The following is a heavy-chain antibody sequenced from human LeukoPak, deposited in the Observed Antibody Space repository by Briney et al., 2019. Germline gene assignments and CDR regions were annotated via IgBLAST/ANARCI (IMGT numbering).Heavy chain of an antibody. CDR3: ARITARGGSDDAFDV. V-gene: IGHV4-34*01. Sequence: PSETLSLTCAIYGASLNDYWWTWLPNPPGAARVGIGESTEGGYTNYKSSLKSLVSIPVDISKNQFSLRLPSVTAADTVMYFFARITARGGSDDAFDVWGQGTMIIVSS. D-gene: IGHD2-15*01. J-gene: IGHJ3*01. CDR1: GASLNDYW. CDR2: STEGGYT.